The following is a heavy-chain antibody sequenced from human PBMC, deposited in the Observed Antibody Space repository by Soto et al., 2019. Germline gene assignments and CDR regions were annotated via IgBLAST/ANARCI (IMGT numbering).Heavy chain of an antibody. J-gene: IGHJ4*02. CDR1: GFSLSSYW. CDR3: AREKAVAGTTFDY. Sequence: EVQLVESGGGSVQPGGSLRLSCAVSGFSLSSYWMHWVRQAPGKGLVWVSRIQSDGSSTNYADSVKGRFTISRDNAKNTLYLQMDSLRVDDTAVYYCAREKAVAGTTFDYWGQGTLVTVSS. V-gene: IGHV3-74*01. CDR2: IQSDGSST. D-gene: IGHD6-19*01.